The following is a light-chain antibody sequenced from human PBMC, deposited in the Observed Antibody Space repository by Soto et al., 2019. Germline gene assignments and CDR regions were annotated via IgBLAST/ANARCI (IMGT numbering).Light chain of an antibody. CDR3: NSYTSKSTGV. V-gene: IGLV2-14*01. Sequence: QSALTQPASVSGSPGQSITISCTGTSSDVGGYNYVSWYQQHPGKAPKLIIYEVSNRPSGVSNRFSGSKSVNTDSLTISGLQAEDEADYYCNSYTSKSTGVFGTGTKVTVL. CDR1: SSDVGGYNY. J-gene: IGLJ1*01. CDR2: EVS.